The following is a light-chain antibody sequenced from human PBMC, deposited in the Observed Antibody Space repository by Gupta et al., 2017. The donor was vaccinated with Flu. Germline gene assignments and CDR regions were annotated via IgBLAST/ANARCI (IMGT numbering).Light chain of an antibody. CDR1: SSNIGSNY. V-gene: IGLV1-47*01. CDR3: AAWDDSLSGWV. Sequence: QSVLTQPPSASGTPGQRVTISCSGSSSNIGSNYVYWYQQLPGTAPKLLIYRNNQRPSGVPDRFCGSKSGTSASLAISGLRSEDEADYYCAAWDDSLSGWVFGGGTKLTGL. J-gene: IGLJ3*02. CDR2: RNN.